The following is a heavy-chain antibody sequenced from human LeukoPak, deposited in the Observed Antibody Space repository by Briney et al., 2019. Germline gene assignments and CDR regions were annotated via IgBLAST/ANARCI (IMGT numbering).Heavy chain of an antibody. V-gene: IGHV3-21*01. J-gene: IGHJ4*02. CDR2: ISSSSSYI. Sequence: PGGSLRLSCAASGFTFSSYSMNWVRQAPGKGLEWVSSISSSSSYIYYADSVKGRFTISRDNAKNSLYLQMNSLRAEDTAVYYCARVRYSSSWEYYFDYWGQGTLVTVSS. D-gene: IGHD6-13*01. CDR3: ARVRYSSSWEYYFDY. CDR1: GFTFSSYS.